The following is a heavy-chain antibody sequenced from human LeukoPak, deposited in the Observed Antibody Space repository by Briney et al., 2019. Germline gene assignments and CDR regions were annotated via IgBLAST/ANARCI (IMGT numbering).Heavy chain of an antibody. CDR2: IYYSGST. Sequence: PSETLSLTCTVSGGSISSYYWSWVRQPPGKGLEWVGYIYYSGSTNYNPSLRSRVAISVGTSKNQFSLKLTSVTAADTAVYYCARDKESGSYSYGMDVWGQGTMVTVSS. V-gene: IGHV4-59*01. CDR1: GGSISSYY. D-gene: IGHD1-26*01. CDR3: ARDKESGSYSYGMDV. J-gene: IGHJ6*02.